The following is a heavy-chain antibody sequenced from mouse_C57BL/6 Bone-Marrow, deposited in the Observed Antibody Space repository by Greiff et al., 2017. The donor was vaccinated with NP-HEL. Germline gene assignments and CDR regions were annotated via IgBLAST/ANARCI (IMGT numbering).Heavy chain of an antibody. J-gene: IGHJ4*01. CDR2: ISSGGDYI. CDR3: TRAGGSSYDYAMDY. CDR1: GFTFSSYA. Sequence: EVKLVESGEGLVKPGGSLKLSCAASGFTFSSYAMSWVRQTPEKRLEWVAYISSGGDYIYYADTVKGRFTISRDNARNTLYLQMSSLKSEDTAMYYCTRAGGSSYDYAMDYWGQGTSVTVSS. D-gene: IGHD1-1*01. V-gene: IGHV5-9-1*02.